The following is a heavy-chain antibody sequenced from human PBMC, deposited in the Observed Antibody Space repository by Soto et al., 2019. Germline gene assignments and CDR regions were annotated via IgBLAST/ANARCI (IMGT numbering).Heavy chain of an antibody. D-gene: IGHD2-15*01. CDR2: IYYSGST. CDR3: ARNRRNCSGGSCYPLEFDY. J-gene: IGHJ4*02. Sequence: SETLSLSCNVFGGSISSGGYYWSWIRQHPGKGLEWIGYIYYSGSTYYNPSLKSRVTISVDTSKNQFSLKLSSVTAADTAVYYCARNRRNCSGGSCYPLEFDYWGQGALVTVSS. V-gene: IGHV4-31*03. CDR1: GGSISSGGYY.